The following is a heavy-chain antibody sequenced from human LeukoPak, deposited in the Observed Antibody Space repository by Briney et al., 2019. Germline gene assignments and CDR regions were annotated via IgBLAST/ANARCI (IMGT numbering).Heavy chain of an antibody. CDR2: ISAYNGNT. CDR1: GYTFTSYG. V-gene: IGHV1-18*01. J-gene: IGHJ4*02. CDR3: ARASIFGVVTPYYFDY. Sequence: ASVKVSCKASGYTFTSYGISWVRQAPGQGLEWMGWISAYNGNTNYAQKLQGRVTMTTDTSTSTAYMELRSLRSDDTAVYYCARASIFGVVTPYYFDYWGQGTLVTVSS. D-gene: IGHD3-3*01.